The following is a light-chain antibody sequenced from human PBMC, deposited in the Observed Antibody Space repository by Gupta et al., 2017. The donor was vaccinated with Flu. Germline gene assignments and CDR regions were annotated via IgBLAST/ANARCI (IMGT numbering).Light chain of an antibody. Sequence: SSLYESVGDRVTITCRASQSISSYLNWYKQKPGKAPKLLIYAASSWQSGVTSRFSGRGSGKDFTLTIRILQPEDFATYYCQLSYSNPGYSFGQGTXLEIK. CDR1: QSISSY. J-gene: IGKJ2*03. V-gene: IGKV1-39*01. CDR3: QLSYSNPGYS. CDR2: AAS.